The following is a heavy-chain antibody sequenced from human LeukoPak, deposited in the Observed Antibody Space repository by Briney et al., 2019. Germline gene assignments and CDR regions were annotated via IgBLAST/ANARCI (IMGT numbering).Heavy chain of an antibody. J-gene: IGHJ4*02. CDR3: ARVYPDVDFWSGYYLLDH. CDR1: GFTFSSYS. V-gene: IGHV3-21*01. D-gene: IGHD3-3*01. Sequence: GGSLRLSCAASGFTFSSYSMNWVRQAPGKGLEWVSSISRTSSYIYYADSVKGRFTISRDNSRNTLYLQMNSLRAEDMAVYFCARVYPDVDFWSGYYLLDHWGQGTLVTVSS. CDR2: ISRTSSYI.